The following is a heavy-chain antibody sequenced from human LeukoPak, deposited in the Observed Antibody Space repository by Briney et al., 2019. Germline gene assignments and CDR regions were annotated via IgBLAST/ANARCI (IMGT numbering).Heavy chain of an antibody. CDR2: IYHSGST. J-gene: IGHJ4*02. CDR3: ARNTYRSYYDSSVENDY. Sequence: SGTLSLTCAVSGGSISSSNWWSWVRQPPGKGLEWIGEIYHSGSTNYNPSLKSRVTISVDTSKNQFSLKLSSVTAADTAVYYCARNTYRSYYDSSVENDYWGQGTLVTVSS. D-gene: IGHD3-22*01. CDR1: GGSISSSNW. V-gene: IGHV4-4*02.